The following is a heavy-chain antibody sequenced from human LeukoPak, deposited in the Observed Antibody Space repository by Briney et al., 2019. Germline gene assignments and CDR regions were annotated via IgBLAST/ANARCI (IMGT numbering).Heavy chain of an antibody. CDR3: ARSWGYCSGGSCYDNYMDV. D-gene: IGHD2-15*01. CDR1: GFTFSSYS. V-gene: IGHV3-21*01. J-gene: IGHJ6*03. Sequence: SGGSLRLSCAASGFTFSSYSMNWVRQAPGKGLEWVSSISSSSSYIYYADSVKGRFTISRDNAKNSLYLQMNGLRAEDTAVYYCARSWGYCSGGSCYDNYMDVWGKGTTVTVSS. CDR2: ISSSSSYI.